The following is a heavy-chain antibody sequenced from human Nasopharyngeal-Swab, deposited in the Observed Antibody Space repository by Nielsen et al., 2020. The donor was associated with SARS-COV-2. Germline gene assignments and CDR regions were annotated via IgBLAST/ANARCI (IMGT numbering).Heavy chain of an antibody. CDR1: GFTFGDYA. V-gene: IGHV3-49*01. Sequence: GGSLRLSCTTSGFTFGDYAMSWFRQAPGKGLEWVAFIRSTTYGGAPEYAASVKGRFTISRDGAESIAYLQMNSLETEDTAVYYCARGHNWSFDYWGQGTLVTVSA. CDR2: IRSTTYGGAP. J-gene: IGHJ4*02. CDR3: ARGHNWSFDY. D-gene: IGHD1-1*01.